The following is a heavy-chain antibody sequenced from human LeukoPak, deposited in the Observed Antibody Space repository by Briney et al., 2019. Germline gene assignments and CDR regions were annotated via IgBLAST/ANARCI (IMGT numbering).Heavy chain of an antibody. CDR1: GFRISIND. CDR3: ARVHFYYMDI. V-gene: IGHV3-53*01. CDR2: MYIDGNR. Sequence: GGSLRPSCAVSGFRISINDMSWVRQAPGKGLQWVSMMYIDGNRYYADSVKGRFTISRDNSKNTLFLQMDSLRADDTAVYYCARVHFYYMDIWGKGTTVTISS. D-gene: IGHD5/OR15-5a*01. J-gene: IGHJ6*03.